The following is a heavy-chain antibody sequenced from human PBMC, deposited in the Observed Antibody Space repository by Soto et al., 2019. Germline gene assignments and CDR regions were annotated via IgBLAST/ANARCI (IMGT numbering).Heavy chain of an antibody. Sequence: KPSETLSLTCTVSGGSISSGDYYWSWIRQPPGKGLEWIGYIYYSGSTYYNPSLKSRVTISVDTSKNQFSLKLSSVTAADTAVYYCARLVPITGGGDWFDPWGQGTLVTVSS. CDR1: GGSISSGDYY. CDR3: ARLVPITGGGDWFDP. V-gene: IGHV4-30-4*01. CDR2: IYYSGST. J-gene: IGHJ5*02. D-gene: IGHD3-16*01.